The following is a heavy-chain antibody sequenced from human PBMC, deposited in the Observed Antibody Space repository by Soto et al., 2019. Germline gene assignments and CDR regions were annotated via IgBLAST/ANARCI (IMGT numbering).Heavy chain of an antibody. J-gene: IGHJ4*02. CDR2: IHYNGNT. V-gene: IGHV4-59*01. D-gene: IGHD3-16*01. CDR3: AGGGGVYSFNY. Sequence: SETLSLTCTVSGDSISAYSWSWVRQPPGKGLEWIGNIHYNGNTKYSPSLKSRVTMSVDTSKSQFSLKLSSVTAADTAVYYCAGGGGVYSFNYWAQGTRVTVSS. CDR1: GDSISAYS.